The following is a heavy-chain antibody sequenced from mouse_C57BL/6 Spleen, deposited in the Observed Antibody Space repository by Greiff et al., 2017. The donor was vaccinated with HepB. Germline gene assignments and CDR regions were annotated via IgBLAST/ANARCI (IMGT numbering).Heavy chain of an antibody. J-gene: IGHJ3*01. Sequence: EVKLMESGGGLVKPGGSLKLSCAASGFTFSSYAMSWVRQTPEKRLEWVATISDGGSYTYYPDNVKGRFTISRDNAKNNLYLQMSHLKSEDTAMYYCAREDYYPLAYWGQGTLVTVSA. D-gene: IGHD1-1*01. CDR3: AREDYYPLAY. V-gene: IGHV5-4*01. CDR1: GFTFSSYA. CDR2: ISDGGSYT.